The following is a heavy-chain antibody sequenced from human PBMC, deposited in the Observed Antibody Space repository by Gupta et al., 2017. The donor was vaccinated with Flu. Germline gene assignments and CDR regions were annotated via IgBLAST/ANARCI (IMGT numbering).Heavy chain of an antibody. CDR1: FTFSSYA. CDR2: LTSGGDAT. D-gene: IGHD3-22*01. CDR3: ARYDSSAYPDY. J-gene: IGHJ4*02. V-gene: IGHV3-23*01. Sequence: FTFSSYAMTWVRQAPGRGLEWVSALTSGGDATYYADSVKGRFTISRDNSRNTLFLQLNSLRVDDTAVYYCARYDSSAYPDYWGQGTLVTVSS.